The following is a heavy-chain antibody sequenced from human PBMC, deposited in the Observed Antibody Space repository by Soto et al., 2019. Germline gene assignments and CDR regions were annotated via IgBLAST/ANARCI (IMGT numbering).Heavy chain of an antibody. V-gene: IGHV3-23*01. Sequence: EVQLLESGGGLVQPGGSLRLSCAASGFTFSNYAMNWVRQAPGKGLEWVSGLSGGGGFTYYADSVKGRFTISRDNSNKWLYRQMNSLRAEDTAVYYCAKDVRLCCYCGGVSSSNALDIWGEGAMVTLSP. D-gene: IGHD2-21*01. CDR2: LSGGGGFT. CDR3: AKDVRLCCYCGGVSSSNALDI. CDR1: GFTFSNYA. J-gene: IGHJ3*02.